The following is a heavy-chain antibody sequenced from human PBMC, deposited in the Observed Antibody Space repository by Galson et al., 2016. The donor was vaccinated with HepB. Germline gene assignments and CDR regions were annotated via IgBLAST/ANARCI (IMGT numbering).Heavy chain of an antibody. CDR1: GLIFNNAW. CDR3: TTSRRNVADYYYFYGMDV. Sequence: SLRLSCAASGLIFNNAWMNWVRQIPGKGLEWVGRIKRKTDGGTSEYAAPVKGRFTIARDDSNETLYLQMAGLKTEDTAVYYCTTSRRNVADYYYFYGMDVWGQRTPVIVSS. CDR2: IKRKTDGGTS. V-gene: IGHV3-15*07. J-gene: IGHJ6*02. D-gene: IGHD1-14*01.